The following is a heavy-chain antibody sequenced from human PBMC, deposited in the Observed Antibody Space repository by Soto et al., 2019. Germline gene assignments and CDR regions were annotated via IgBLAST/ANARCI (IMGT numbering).Heavy chain of an antibody. CDR2: ISGSDDST. CDR1: GFTFSSYA. CDR3: AKRSSSFTFDY. Sequence: EVQLLESGGGLVQPGESLRLSCAASGFTFSSYAMSWVRQAPGKGLEWVSVISGSDDSTYYADSVKGRFTISRDNSKNTRYLQMNSLRAEDTAVYYCAKRSSSFTFDYWGQGTRVTVSS. D-gene: IGHD6-6*01. V-gene: IGHV3-23*01. J-gene: IGHJ4*02.